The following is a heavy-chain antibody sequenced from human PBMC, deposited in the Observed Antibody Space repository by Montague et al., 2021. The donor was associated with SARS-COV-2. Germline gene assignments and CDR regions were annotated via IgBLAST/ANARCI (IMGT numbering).Heavy chain of an antibody. CDR1: GDSITNNYY. CDR2: IYHSGTT. J-gene: IGHJ4*02. Sequence: SETLPLTCTVSGDSITNNYYWGWIRQPPGKGPEWIGTIYHSGTTYYNPSLKSRVTISVDTSNNQFSLKLTSVTAADTAVYYCARRHIVASNRAFDYWGQGTLVTVSS. D-gene: IGHD2-21*01. V-gene: IGHV4-38-2*02. CDR3: ARRHIVASNRAFDY.